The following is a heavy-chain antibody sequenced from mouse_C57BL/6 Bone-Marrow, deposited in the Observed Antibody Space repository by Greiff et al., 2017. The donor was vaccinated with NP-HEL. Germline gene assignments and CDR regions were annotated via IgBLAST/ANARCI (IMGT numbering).Heavy chain of an antibody. V-gene: IGHV5-9*01. CDR1: GFTFSSYT. CDR2: ISGGGGNT. CDR3: ARRLVDY. Sequence: EVQLVESGGGLVKPGGSLKLSCAASGFTFSSYTMSWVRQTPEKRLEWVATISGGGGNTYYPDSVKGRFTISRDNAKNTLYLQLSSLRSEDTALYYCARRLVDYWGQGTTLTVSS. D-gene: IGHD4-1*01. J-gene: IGHJ2*01.